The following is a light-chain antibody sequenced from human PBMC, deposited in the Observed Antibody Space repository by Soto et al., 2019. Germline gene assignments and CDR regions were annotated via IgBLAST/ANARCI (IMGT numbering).Light chain of an antibody. V-gene: IGKV3-15*01. J-gene: IGKJ1*01. CDR3: QQYNNRPRT. CDR1: QSVSSN. CDR2: GAS. Sequence: TVMSQSPATLSLSPGERATLSCRASQSVSSNLAWYQQKPGQAPRLLIYGASTRANGIEARFSGSGSGTEFTPTIRSLQSEDVAIYYCQQYNNRPRTFGQGTKVEIK.